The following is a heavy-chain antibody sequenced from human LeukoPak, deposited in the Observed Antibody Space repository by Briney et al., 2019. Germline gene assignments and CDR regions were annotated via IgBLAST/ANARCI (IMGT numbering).Heavy chain of an antibody. V-gene: IGHV1-2*02. CDR2: INPNSGGT. Sequence: AASVKVPCKASGYTFTGYYMHWVRQAPGQGLEWMGWINPNSGGTNYAQKFQGRVTMTRDTSISTAYMELSRLRSDDTAAYYCARDRCSSTSCYPGGCYYYYMDVWGKGTTVTVSS. D-gene: IGHD2-2*01. J-gene: IGHJ6*03. CDR1: GYTFTGYY. CDR3: ARDRCSSTSCYPGGCYYYYMDV.